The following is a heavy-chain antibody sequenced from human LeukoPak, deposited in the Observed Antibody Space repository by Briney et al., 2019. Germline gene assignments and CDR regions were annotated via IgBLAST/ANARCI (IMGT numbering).Heavy chain of an antibody. J-gene: IGHJ6*02. CDR1: GFTFSSYA. CDR2: ISGGGGGT. Sequence: GGSLRLSCAASGFTFSSYAMSWVRQAPGKGLEWVSAISGGGGGTFYADSVKGRFTISRDNSRNTPYLQMNSLRAEDTAVYYCAKDLGGKPYYYYGMDVWGQGTTVTVSS. CDR3: AKDLGGKPYYYYGMDV. V-gene: IGHV3-23*01.